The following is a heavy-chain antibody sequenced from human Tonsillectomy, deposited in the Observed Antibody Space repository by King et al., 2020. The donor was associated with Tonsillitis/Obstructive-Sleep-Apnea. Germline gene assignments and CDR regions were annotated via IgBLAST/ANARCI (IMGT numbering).Heavy chain of an antibody. CDR2: MDPSDSYT. Sequence: QLVQSGAEVKKPGESLRISCKGSGDSFTSFWITWVRQMPGKGLEWRGRMDPSDSYTNYSTSFHVHVTISTDKSISTAYLQWSSLKASDTAMYYCARYYFYDTSGYSCCGQGSLVTVSS. CDR1: GDSFTSFW. CDR3: ARYYFYDTSGYSC. J-gene: IGHJ4*02. D-gene: IGHD3-22*01. V-gene: IGHV5-10-1*01.